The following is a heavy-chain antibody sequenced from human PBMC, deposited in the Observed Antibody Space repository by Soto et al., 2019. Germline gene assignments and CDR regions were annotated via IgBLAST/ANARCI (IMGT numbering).Heavy chain of an antibody. CDR1: GGTFSSYT. CDR2: IIPVFGTA. D-gene: IGHD5-12*01. CDR3: ARGNHRWLQLWYFDL. J-gene: IGHJ2*01. V-gene: IGHV1-69*12. Sequence: QVQLVQSGAEVKKPGSSVTVSRKASGGTFSSYTISWVRQAPGQGLEWMGGIIPVFGTANYAQKFQGRVTITADESTSTAYMELSSLRSEDTAVYYCARGNHRWLQLWYFDLWCRGTLVTVPS.